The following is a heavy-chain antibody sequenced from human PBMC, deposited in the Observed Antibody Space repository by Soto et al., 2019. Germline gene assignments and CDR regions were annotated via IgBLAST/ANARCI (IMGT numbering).Heavy chain of an antibody. J-gene: IGHJ4*02. D-gene: IGHD6-6*01. CDR1: GGTFSSYT. V-gene: IGHV1-69*02. Sequence: ASVKVSCKASGGTFSSYTISWVRQAPGQGLEWMGRIIPILGIANYAQKFQGRVTITADKSTSTAYMELSSLRSEDTAVYYCARVGRIAARLPYSDYWGQGTLVTVSS. CDR3: ARVGRIAARLPYSDY. CDR2: IIPILGIA.